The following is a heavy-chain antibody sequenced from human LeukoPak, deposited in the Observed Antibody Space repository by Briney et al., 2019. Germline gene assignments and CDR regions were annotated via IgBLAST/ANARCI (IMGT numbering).Heavy chain of an antibody. CDR3: ARGEVAALLDAFDI. Sequence: ASVKVSCKASGGTFTSYDINWVRQATGQGLEWMGWMNPNSGNTGYAQKFQGRVTMTRNTSISTAYMELSSLRSEDTAVYYCARGEVAALLDAFDIWGQGTMVTVSS. CDR1: GGTFTSYD. J-gene: IGHJ3*02. CDR2: MNPNSGNT. V-gene: IGHV1-8*01. D-gene: IGHD2-15*01.